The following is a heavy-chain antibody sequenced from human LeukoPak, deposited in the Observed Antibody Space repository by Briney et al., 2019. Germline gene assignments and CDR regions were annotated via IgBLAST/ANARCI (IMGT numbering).Heavy chain of an antibody. CDR2: ISGSGGST. D-gene: IGHD1-26*01. V-gene: IGHV3-23*01. J-gene: IGHJ4*02. CDR1: GFTFSSYG. Sequence: GGSLRLSCAASGFTFSSYGMSWVRQAPGKGLEWVSAISGSGGSTYYADSVKGRFTVSRDNSKNTLYLQMNSLRAEDTAVYYCAKYRDSLFDYWGQGTLVTVSS. CDR3: AKYRDSLFDY.